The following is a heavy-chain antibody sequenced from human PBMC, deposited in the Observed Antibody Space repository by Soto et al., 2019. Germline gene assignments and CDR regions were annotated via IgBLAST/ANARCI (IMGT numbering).Heavy chain of an antibody. CDR3: AHSLGVAVMGSYHHAMEV. CDR2: SYWDDNT. J-gene: IGHJ6*02. D-gene: IGHD6-19*01. CDR1: GLSLSTPGLG. V-gene: IGHV2-5*02. Sequence: SGRTLGNRTHALTLTCPVSGLSLSTPGLGVAWIRQPPGKALEWLALSYWDDNTRYSPSLKSRLTITKDTSKSQVDLTLTNLDPVDTAAYFCAHSLGVAVMGSYHHAMEVWGQGTTVIVSS.